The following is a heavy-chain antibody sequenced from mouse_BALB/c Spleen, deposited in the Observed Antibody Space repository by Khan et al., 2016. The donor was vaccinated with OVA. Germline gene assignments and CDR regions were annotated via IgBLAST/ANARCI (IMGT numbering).Heavy chain of an antibody. CDR2: ISNGGGSF. CDR3: AGPTPRATYYAMDY. D-gene: IGHD3-2*01. CDR1: GFTFSSFT. V-gene: IGHV5-12-2*01. Sequence: EGELVAAGGGLVQPGGSLRLSCAASGFTFSSFTMSWVRQTPEKRLEWVAYISNGGGSFYYLVTVRGRFTISRDNAKNTLYLQMSSLMSEETAVYYCAGPTPRATYYAMDYWGQGTSVTVSS. J-gene: IGHJ4*01.